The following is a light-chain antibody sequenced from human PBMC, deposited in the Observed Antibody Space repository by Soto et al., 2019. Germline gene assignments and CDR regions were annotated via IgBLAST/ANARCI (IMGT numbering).Light chain of an antibody. CDR1: QSVSSY. Sequence: EIVLPKSTATLSLSPGERATLSCRASQSVSSYLAWYQQKPGQAPRLLIYDASNRATGIPARFSGSGSGTDFTLTISSLEPEDFAVYYCHQRSNWLTFGGGTKVDIK. J-gene: IGKJ4*01. CDR3: HQRSNWLT. V-gene: IGKV3-11*01. CDR2: DAS.